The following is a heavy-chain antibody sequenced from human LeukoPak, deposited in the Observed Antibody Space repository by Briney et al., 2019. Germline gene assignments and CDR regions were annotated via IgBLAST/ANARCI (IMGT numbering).Heavy chain of an antibody. V-gene: IGHV3-30*18. D-gene: IGHD6-19*01. CDR1: GFTFSSYG. J-gene: IGHJ4*02. CDR2: ISYDGSNK. CDR3: AKAYSSGFWYFDY. Sequence: PGGSLRLSCAASGFTFSSYGMHWVRQAPGKGLEWVAVISYDGSNKYYADPVKGRFTISRDNSKNTLYLQMNSLRTEDTTVYYCAKAYSSGFWYFDYWGQGTLVTVSS.